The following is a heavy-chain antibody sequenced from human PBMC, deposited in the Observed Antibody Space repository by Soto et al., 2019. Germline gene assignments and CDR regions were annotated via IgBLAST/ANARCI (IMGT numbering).Heavy chain of an antibody. D-gene: IGHD6-6*01. CDR3: ARASSSHGWFDP. CDR2: ISSSSSYI. Sequence: EVQLVESGGGLVKPGGSLRLSCAASGFTFSSYSMNWVRQAPGKGLEWVSSISSSSSYIYYADSVKGRFTISRDNAKNALYLQMNGLRAEDTAVYYCARASSSHGWFDPWGQGTLVTVSS. CDR1: GFTFSSYS. V-gene: IGHV3-21*01. J-gene: IGHJ5*02.